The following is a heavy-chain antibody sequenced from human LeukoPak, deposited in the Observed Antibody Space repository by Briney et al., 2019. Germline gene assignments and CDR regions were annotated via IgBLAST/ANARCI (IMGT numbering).Heavy chain of an antibody. Sequence: GGSLRLSCAAPGFTFSSYAMHWVRQAPGKGLEWVAVISYDGSNKYYADSVKGRFTISRDNSKNTLYLQMNSLRAEDTAVYYCARDFDQLPSNTLDYWGQGTLVTVSS. CDR1: GFTFSSYA. CDR2: ISYDGSNK. CDR3: ARDFDQLPSNTLDY. V-gene: IGHV3-30-3*01. D-gene: IGHD2-2*01. J-gene: IGHJ4*02.